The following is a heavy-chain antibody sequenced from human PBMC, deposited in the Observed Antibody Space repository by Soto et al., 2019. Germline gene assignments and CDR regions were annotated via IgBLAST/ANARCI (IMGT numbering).Heavy chain of an antibody. CDR3: AGVLYDRSGFDH. CDR1: GDSISRSHW. J-gene: IGHJ4*02. D-gene: IGHD3-22*01. CDR2: ISHSGIT. V-gene: IGHV4-4*02. Sequence: QVQLQESGPGLVRPSGDLSVTCAVSGDSISRSHWWSWVRQSPGKGLEWIGEISHSGITNYNPSLKSRVTITGDKSKNQLSLKLTSVTASDTAVYYCAGVLYDRSGFDHWGQGTLVSVSS.